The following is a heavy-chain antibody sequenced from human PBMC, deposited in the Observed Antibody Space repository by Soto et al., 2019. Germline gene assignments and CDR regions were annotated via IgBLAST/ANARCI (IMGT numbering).Heavy chain of an antibody. CDR3: ARDHATYYDFWSGYYFLHYYYGMDV. D-gene: IGHD3-3*01. J-gene: IGHJ6*02. CDR2: ISAYNGNT. Sequence: GASVKVSGKASGYTFTSYGISWVRQAPGQGLEWMGWISAYNGNTNYAQKLQGRVTMTTDTSTSTAYMELRSLRSDDTAVYYCARDHATYYDFWSGYYFLHYYYGMDVWGQGTTVTVSS. V-gene: IGHV1-18*01. CDR1: GYTFTSYG.